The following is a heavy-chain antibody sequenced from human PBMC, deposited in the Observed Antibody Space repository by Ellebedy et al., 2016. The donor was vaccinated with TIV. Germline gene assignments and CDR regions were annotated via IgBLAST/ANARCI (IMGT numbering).Heavy chain of an antibody. J-gene: IGHJ6*02. CDR1: GFTFSSYW. Sequence: GGSLRLSXAASGFTFSSYWMSWVRQAPGKGLEWVANIKQDGSEKYYVDSVKGRFTISRDNAKNSLYLQMNSLRAEDTAVYYCAREGYDWFVTPTDYYGMDVWGQGTTVTVSS. V-gene: IGHV3-7*01. CDR3: AREGYDWFVTPTDYYGMDV. CDR2: IKQDGSEK. D-gene: IGHD1-1*01.